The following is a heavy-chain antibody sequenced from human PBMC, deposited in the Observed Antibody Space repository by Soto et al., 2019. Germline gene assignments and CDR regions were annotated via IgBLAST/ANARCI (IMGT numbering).Heavy chain of an antibody. J-gene: IGHJ4*02. D-gene: IGHD3-22*01. CDR2: IHYSGST. CDR3: AREDRNDYDSSSYCH. Sequence: PSETLSLTCTVSGGSIRSGRYYWSWIRQHPGKGLEWIGYIHYSGSTYYNPSLKSRLSISVDTSKNQFSLKLSSVTAADTAVYYCAREDRNDYDSSSYCHWGQGALVTVSS. CDR1: GGSIRSGRYY. V-gene: IGHV4-31*03.